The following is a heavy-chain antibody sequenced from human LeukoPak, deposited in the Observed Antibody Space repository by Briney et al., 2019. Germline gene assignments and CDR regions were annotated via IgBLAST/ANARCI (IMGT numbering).Heavy chain of an antibody. CDR1: GFTFSTYW. D-gene: IGHD6-19*01. CDR2: INSVGSST. CDR3: ATLEGSGWSDF. J-gene: IGHJ5*01. V-gene: IGHV3-74*01. Sequence: GGSLRLSCIASGFTFSTYWMHWVRQAPGKGLVWVSRINSVGSSTNYADSVKGRFTISRDNAKNTLYLQMDSLRAEDTAVYYCATLEGSGWSDFWGQGTLVTVSS.